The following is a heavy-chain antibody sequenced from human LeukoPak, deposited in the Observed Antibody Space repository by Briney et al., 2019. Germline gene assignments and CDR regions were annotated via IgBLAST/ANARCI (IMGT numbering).Heavy chain of an antibody. CDR2: IYPGDSDT. J-gene: IGHJ4*02. Sequence: GESLKISCKGSGYSFTSYWIGWVRQMPGKGLEWMGIIYPGDSDTRYSPSFQGQVTISADKSISTAYLQWSSLKASDTAMYYCARGGSVVDYYDSSGYYGYDYWGQGTLVTVSS. CDR3: ARGGSVVDYYDSSGYYGYDY. CDR1: GYSFTSYW. D-gene: IGHD3-22*01. V-gene: IGHV5-51*01.